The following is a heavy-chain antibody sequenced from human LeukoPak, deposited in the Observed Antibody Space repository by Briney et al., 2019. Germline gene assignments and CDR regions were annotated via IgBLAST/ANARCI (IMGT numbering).Heavy chain of an antibody. CDR2: IWYDGSNK. J-gene: IGHJ5*02. V-gene: IGHV3-33*01. CDR1: GFTFSSYG. Sequence: GGSLRLSCAASGFTFSSYGMHWVRQAPGKGLEWVAVIWYDGSNKYYAGSVKGRFTISRDNSKNTLYLQMNSLRAEDTAVYYCARDGVAVAGTYNWFDPWGQGTLVTVPS. D-gene: IGHD6-19*01. CDR3: ARDGVAVAGTYNWFDP.